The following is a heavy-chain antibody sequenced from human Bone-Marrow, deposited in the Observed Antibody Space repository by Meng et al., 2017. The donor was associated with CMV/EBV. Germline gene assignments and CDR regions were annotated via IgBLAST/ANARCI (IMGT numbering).Heavy chain of an antibody. CDR3: ARGRRMAVAGTDLDS. Sequence: GESLKISCAASGFTVSSNYMSWVHQAPGKGLEWVSVIYSGGSTYYADSVKGRFTISRDNSKNTLYLQMNSLSAEDPAVYYCARGRRMAVAGTDLDSWGQGTLVTVSS. CDR2: IYSGGST. D-gene: IGHD6-19*01. V-gene: IGHV3-53*05. CDR1: GFTVSSNY. J-gene: IGHJ4*02.